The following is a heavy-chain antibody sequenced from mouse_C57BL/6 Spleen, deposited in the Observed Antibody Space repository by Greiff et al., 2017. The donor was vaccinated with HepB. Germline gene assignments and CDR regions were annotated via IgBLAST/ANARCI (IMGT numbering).Heavy chain of an antibody. CDR1: GFSLTSYG. CDR2: IWGGGST. CDR3: AKHVSPYWYFDV. V-gene: IGHV2-9*01. Sequence: QVQLKESGPGLVAPSQSLSITCTVSGFSLTSYGVDWVRQPPGKGLEWLGVIWGGGSTNYNSALMSRLSISKDNSKSQVFLKMNSLQNDDTAMYYCAKHVSPYWYFDVWGTGTTVTVSS. D-gene: IGHD6-2*01. J-gene: IGHJ1*03.